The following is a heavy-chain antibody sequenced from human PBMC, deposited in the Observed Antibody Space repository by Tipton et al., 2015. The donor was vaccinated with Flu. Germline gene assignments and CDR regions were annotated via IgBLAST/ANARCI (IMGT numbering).Heavy chain of an antibody. CDR2: IYYSGSI. V-gene: IGHV4-59*12. J-gene: IGHJ4*02. D-gene: IGHD4-23*01. Sequence: GLVKPSETLSLTCVVYGGSFSGDYCSWIRQPPGKGLEWIAYIYYSGSINYNPSLKSRVTISVDTSKNQFSLKLTSVTAADTALYYCARGEDYKWELHWGQGTLVTVSS. CDR1: GGSFSGDY. CDR3: ARGEDYKWELH.